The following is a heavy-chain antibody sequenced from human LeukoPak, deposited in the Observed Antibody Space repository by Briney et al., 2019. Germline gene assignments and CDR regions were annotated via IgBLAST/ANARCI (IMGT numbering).Heavy chain of an antibody. CDR1: GGSISSYY. CDR2: IYYSGST. D-gene: IGHD3-22*01. V-gene: IGHV4-59*01. Sequence: SETLSLTCTVSGGSISSYYWSRIRQPPGKGLEWIGYIYYSGSTNYNPSLKSRVTISVDTSKNRFSLKLSSVTAADTAVYYCARGYYDSSGYLLFDYWGQGTLVTVSS. J-gene: IGHJ4*02. CDR3: ARGYYDSSGYLLFDY.